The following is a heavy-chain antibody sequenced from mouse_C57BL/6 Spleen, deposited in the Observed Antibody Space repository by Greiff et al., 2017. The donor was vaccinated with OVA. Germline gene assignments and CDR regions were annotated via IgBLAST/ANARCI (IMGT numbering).Heavy chain of an antibody. D-gene: IGHD1-1*01. CDR3: TNYYGSSWFAY. Sequence: QVQLKQPGAELVKPGASVKMSCKASGYTFTSYWITWVKQRPGQGLEWIGDIYPGSGSTNYNEKFKSKATLTVDTSSSTAYMQLSSLTSEDAAVYYCTNYYGSSWFAYWGQGTLVTVSA. J-gene: IGHJ3*01. V-gene: IGHV1-55*01. CDR1: GYTFTSYW. CDR2: IYPGSGST.